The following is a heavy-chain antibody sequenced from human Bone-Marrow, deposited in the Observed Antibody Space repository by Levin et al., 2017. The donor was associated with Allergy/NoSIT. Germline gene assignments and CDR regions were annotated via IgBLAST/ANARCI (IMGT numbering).Heavy chain of an antibody. CDR2: ISSSGSTI. CDR1: GFTFSDYY. CDR3: ASPLGLRYFDWLFARDFDY. J-gene: IGHJ4*02. V-gene: IGHV3-11*01. D-gene: IGHD3-9*01. Sequence: GGSLRLSCAASGFTFSDYYMSWIRQAPGKGLEWVSYISSSGSTIYYADSVKGRFTISRDNAKNSLYLQMNSLRAEDTAVYYCASPLGLRYFDWLFARDFDYWGQGTLVTVSS.